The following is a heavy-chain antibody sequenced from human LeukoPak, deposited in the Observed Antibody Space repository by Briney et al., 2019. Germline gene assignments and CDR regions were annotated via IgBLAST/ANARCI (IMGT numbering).Heavy chain of an antibody. D-gene: IGHD3-3*01. CDR3: ARDPSYDFWSGSHFDY. V-gene: IGHV1-46*01. J-gene: IGHJ4*02. CDR1: GYTFTSYY. Sequence: ASVKVSCQASGYTFTSYYMHWVRQAPGQGLEWMGIINPSGGSTSYAQKFQGRVTMTRDTSTSTVYMELSSLRSEDTAVYYCARDPSYDFWSGSHFDYWGQGTLVTVSS. CDR2: INPSGGST.